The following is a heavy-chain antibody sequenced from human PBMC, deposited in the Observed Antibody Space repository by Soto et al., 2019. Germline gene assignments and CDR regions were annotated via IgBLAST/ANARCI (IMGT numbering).Heavy chain of an antibody. V-gene: IGHV3-21*03. CDR1: GFTFNTYS. CDR3: ARVAY. Sequence: GGSLRLSCAASGFTFNTYSMNWVRQAPGKGLEWVASISSGSSDTWYADSVKGRFIISRDNAQNSLFLQMNTLRPEDTAMYYCARVAYWGQGTQVTVSS. J-gene: IGHJ4*02. CDR2: ISSGSSDT.